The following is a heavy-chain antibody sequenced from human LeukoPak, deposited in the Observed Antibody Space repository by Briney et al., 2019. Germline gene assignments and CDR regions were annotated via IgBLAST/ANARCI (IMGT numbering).Heavy chain of an antibody. J-gene: IGHJ4*02. CDR1: GGSFSGYY. D-gene: IGHD6-19*01. V-gene: IGHV4-34*12. CDR2: IFYTGRS. CDR3: AKILYSSNIDY. Sequence: SETLSLTCAVYGGSFSGYYWGWIRQPPGKGLECIGSIFYTGRSYYNPSLKRRVTISVDTSKNQFSLKLSSVTAADTAVYYCAKILYSSNIDYWGQGTLVTVSS.